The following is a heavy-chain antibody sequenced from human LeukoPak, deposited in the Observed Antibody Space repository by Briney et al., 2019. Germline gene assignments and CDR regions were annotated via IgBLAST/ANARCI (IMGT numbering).Heavy chain of an antibody. CDR1: GFTFSSYS. Sequence: KPGGSLRLSCAASGFTFSSYSMNWVRQAPGKGLEWVSSISSSSSYIYYADSVKGRFTISRDNAKNSLYLQMNSLRAEDTAVYYCARDGRLKRPFEIYYFDYWGQGTLVTVSS. D-gene: IGHD1-1*01. J-gene: IGHJ4*02. CDR3: ARDGRLKRPFEIYYFDY. V-gene: IGHV3-21*01. CDR2: ISSSSSYI.